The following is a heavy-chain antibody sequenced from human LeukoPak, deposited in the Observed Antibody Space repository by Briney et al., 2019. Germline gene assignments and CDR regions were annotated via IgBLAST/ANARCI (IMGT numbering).Heavy chain of an antibody. CDR3: ARAPGFSSGWWDY. CDR2: IYYSGMT. D-gene: IGHD6-19*01. Sequence: SETLSLTCTVSGGSISSYYGSWIRQPPGKRPEWIGYIYYSGMTNYNPSLKSRVTISVETSKNQFSLKLRSVTAADTAVYYCARAPGFSSGWWDYWGRGALVTVSS. V-gene: IGHV4-59*01. J-gene: IGHJ4*02. CDR1: GGSISSYY.